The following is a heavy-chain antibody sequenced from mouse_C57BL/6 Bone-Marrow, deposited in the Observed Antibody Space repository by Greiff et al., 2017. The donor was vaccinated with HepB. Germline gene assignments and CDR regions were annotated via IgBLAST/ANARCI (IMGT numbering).Heavy chain of an antibody. CDR2: IYPRSGNT. Sequence: QVQLQQSGAELARPGASVKLSCKASGYTFTSYGISWVKQRTGQGLEWIGEIYPRSGNTYYNEKFKGKATLTADKSSSTAYMELLSLTSEDSAVYFCAREVYYYGSFYYAMDYWGQGTSVTVSS. CDR1: GYTFTSYG. CDR3: AREVYYYGSFYYAMDY. D-gene: IGHD1-1*01. J-gene: IGHJ4*01. V-gene: IGHV1-81*01.